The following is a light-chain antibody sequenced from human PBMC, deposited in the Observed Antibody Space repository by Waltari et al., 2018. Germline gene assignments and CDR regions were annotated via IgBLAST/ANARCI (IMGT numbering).Light chain of an antibody. CDR3: LQRSLWPWT. V-gene: IGKV3-11*01. CDR1: QTVSTY. J-gene: IGKJ1*01. Sequence: IVLTQSPATLSLSPGERATLSCRASQTVSTYLPWFQQKPGLAPRLLIYDASTRAPGIPARFSGSGSGTDFSLTISSLEPEDFAVYYCLQRSLWPWTFGQGTKVAVK. CDR2: DAS.